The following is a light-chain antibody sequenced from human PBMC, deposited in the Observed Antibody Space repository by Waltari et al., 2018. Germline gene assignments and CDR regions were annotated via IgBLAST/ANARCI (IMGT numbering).Light chain of an antibody. Sequence: QSVLTQPASVSGSPGQSITISCTGTIGDVVGYNYVSWYQQHPGKAPKLIIYDVTVRPSGISNRFSGSKSGNTASLTISGLQAEDEADFYCSSYTSSNTQYVFGTGTKVTVL. V-gene: IGLV2-14*03. CDR1: IGDVVGYNY. J-gene: IGLJ1*01. CDR3: SSYTSSNTQYV. CDR2: DVT.